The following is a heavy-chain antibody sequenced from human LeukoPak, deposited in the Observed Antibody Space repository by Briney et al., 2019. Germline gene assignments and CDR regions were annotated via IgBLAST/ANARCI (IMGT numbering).Heavy chain of an antibody. D-gene: IGHD5-12*01. J-gene: IGHJ4*02. Sequence: SETLSLTCAVYGGSFSGYYWSWLRQPPGKGLEWIGEINHSGSTNHNPSLKSRVTISVDTSKNQFSLKLSSVTAADTAVYYCAAEVATISSWGQGTLVTVSS. CDR2: INHSGST. CDR3: AAEVATISS. CDR1: GGSFSGYY. V-gene: IGHV4-34*01.